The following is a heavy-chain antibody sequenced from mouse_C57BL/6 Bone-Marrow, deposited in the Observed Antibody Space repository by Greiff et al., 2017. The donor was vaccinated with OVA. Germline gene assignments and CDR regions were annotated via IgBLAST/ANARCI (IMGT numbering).Heavy chain of an antibody. D-gene: IGHD2-5*01. J-gene: IGHJ4*01. CDR3: ARDADSNRYYAMDY. CDR2: SRNKANDYTT. Sequence: EVKLVESGGGLVQSGRSLRLSCATSGFTFSDFYMEWVRQAPGKGLEWIAASRNKANDYTTEYSASVKGRFIVSRDTSQSILYLQMNALRAEDTAIYYCARDADSNRYYAMDYWGQGTSVTVSS. CDR1: GFTFSDFY. V-gene: IGHV7-1*01.